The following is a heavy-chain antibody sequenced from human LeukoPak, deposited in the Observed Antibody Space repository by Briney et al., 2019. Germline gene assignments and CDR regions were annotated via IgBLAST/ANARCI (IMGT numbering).Heavy chain of an antibody. J-gene: IGHJ4*02. Sequence: SETLPLTCTVSGGSISSGGYYWSWIRQHPGKGLEWIGYIYYSGSTYYNPSLKSRVTISVDTSKNQFSLKLSSVTAADTAVHYCARVPTVTLAVDYWGQGTLVTVSS. CDR2: IYYSGST. CDR1: GGSISSGGYY. V-gene: IGHV4-31*03. CDR3: ARVPTVTLAVDY. D-gene: IGHD4-11*01.